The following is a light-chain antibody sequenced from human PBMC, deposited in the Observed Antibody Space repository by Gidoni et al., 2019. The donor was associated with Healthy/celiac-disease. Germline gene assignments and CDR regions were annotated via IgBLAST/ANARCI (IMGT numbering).Light chain of an antibody. V-gene: IGLV1-47*01. CDR1: SSNIGSNY. CDR2: RNN. Sequence: QSWLTQPPSASGTPGQRVTISCSGSSSNIGSNYVYWYQQLPGTAPKLLIYRNNQRPSGVPDRFSGSKSGTSASLAISGLRSEDEADYYCAAWDDSLSAVVFGGGTKLTVL. CDR3: AAWDDSLSAVV. J-gene: IGLJ2*01.